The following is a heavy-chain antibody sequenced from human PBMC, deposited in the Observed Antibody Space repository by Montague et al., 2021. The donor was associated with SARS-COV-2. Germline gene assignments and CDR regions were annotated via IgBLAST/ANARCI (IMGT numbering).Heavy chain of an antibody. CDR1: GASITSYF. J-gene: IGHJ4*02. D-gene: IGHD5/OR15-5a*01. CDR3: ARGHMDIVSTIFDS. V-gene: IGHV4-59*01. CDR2: VSYGGST. Sequence: SETLSLTCTVSGASITSYFWNWVRQPPGKELEWIGYVSYGGSTNYNPSLKSRVTISVDTSKNQFSFNLSSVTAADTAMYYCARGHMDIVSTIFDSWGQGTLVTVSS.